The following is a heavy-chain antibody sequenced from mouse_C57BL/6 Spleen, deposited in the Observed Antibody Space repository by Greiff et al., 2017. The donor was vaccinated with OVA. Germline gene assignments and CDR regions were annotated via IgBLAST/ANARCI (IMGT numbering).Heavy chain of an antibody. CDR3: ARWGSRGPYYFDY. J-gene: IGHJ2*01. CDR2: IYPGSGNT. D-gene: IGHD1-1*01. V-gene: IGHV1-66*01. CDR1: GYSFTSYY. Sequence: VQLRQSGPELVKPGASVKISCKASGYSFTSYYIHWVKQRPGQGLEWIGWIYPGSGNTKYNEKFKGKATLTADTSSSTAYMQLSSLTSEDSAVYYCARWGSRGPYYFDYWGQGTTLTVSS.